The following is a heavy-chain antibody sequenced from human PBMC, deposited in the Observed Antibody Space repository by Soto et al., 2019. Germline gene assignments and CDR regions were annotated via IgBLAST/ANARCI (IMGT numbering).Heavy chain of an antibody. CDR2: ISGSGGST. V-gene: IGHV3-23*01. CDR1: GFTFSSYT. D-gene: IGHD2-2*01. CDR3: AKLPRYCSSTSCLPDAFDI. Sequence: GGSLRLSCAASGFTFSSYTMSWVRQAPGKGLEWVSVISGSGGSTYYADSVKGRFTISRDNSKNTLFLQMNSLRAEDTAVYYCAKLPRYCSSTSCLPDAFDIWGQGTMVTVSS. J-gene: IGHJ3*02.